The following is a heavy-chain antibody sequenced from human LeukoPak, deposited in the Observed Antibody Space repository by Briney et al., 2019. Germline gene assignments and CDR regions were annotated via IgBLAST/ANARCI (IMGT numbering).Heavy chain of an antibody. J-gene: IGHJ6*02. CDR2: IKSDGSET. CDR3: ARHEPVITLSSYYYGMDV. V-gene: IGHV3-7*01. D-gene: IGHD1-14*01. Sequence: GGSLRLSCAASGLTFSKSWMNWVRQAPGKGLEWIAIIKSDGSETIYVDSVRGRFTISRDNAKNSLHLQMNSLRAEDTAVYYCARHEPVITLSSYYYGMDVWGPGTTVTVSS. CDR1: GLTFSKSW.